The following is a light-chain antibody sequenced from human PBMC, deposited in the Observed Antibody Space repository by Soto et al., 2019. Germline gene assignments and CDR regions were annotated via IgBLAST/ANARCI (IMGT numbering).Light chain of an antibody. Sequence: QSALTQPASVSGSPGQSITISCSGTSSDIGAYNYVSWYQQNPGKAPKLIIYDVTSRPSGISNRFAGSKSGNTASLTISGLQAEDEGNYYCKSFTTSTTLVFGGGTKLTVL. J-gene: IGLJ2*01. CDR3: KSFTTSTTLV. CDR1: SSDIGAYNY. V-gene: IGLV2-14*01. CDR2: DVT.